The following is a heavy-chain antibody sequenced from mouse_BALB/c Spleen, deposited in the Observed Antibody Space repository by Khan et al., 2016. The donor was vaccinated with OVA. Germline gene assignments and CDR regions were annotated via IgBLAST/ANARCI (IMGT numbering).Heavy chain of an antibody. Sequence: VQLKESGAELVRSGASVNLSCTATGFSIKDYYMHWVKQRPEQGLEWIGWIDPENGDTEYAPKFQGKATVTADTSSKPAYLQLSSLTSEDTAVYYSNRADVRFAYWGQGTLVTVSA. CDR1: GFSIKDYY. V-gene: IGHV14-4*02. J-gene: IGHJ3*01. CDR2: IDPENGDT. D-gene: IGHD3-3*01. CDR3: NRADVRFAY.